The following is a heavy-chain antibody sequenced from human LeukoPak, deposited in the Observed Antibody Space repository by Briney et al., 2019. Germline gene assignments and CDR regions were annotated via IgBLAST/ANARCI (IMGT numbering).Heavy chain of an antibody. CDR3: ARAGTTGNVGSDDAFDI. CDR1: GGTFSSYA. D-gene: IGHD1-1*01. J-gene: IGHJ3*02. Sequence: ASVKVSCKASGGTFSSYAISWVRQAPGQGLEWIGGIIPIFGTANYAQKFQGRVTITADESTSTAYMELSSLRSEDTAVYYCARAGTTGNVGSDDAFDIWGQGTMVTVSS. V-gene: IGHV1-69*13. CDR2: IIPIFGTA.